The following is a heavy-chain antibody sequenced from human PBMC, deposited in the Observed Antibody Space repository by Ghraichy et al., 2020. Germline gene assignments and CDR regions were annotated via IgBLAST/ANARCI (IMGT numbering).Heavy chain of an antibody. J-gene: IGHJ6*02. Sequence: GGSLRLSCAASGFTFSTYGLNWVRQAPGKGLEWVSSISGSVDTTHNADSVKGRFTISRDNLKGTLYLQMNSLRAEDTAVYYCAKDGSRYSSTWLYYYGMDVWGQGTTVTVSS. D-gene: IGHD6-13*01. CDR2: ISGSVDTT. V-gene: IGHV3-23*01. CDR1: GFTFSTYG. CDR3: AKDGSRYSSTWLYYYGMDV.